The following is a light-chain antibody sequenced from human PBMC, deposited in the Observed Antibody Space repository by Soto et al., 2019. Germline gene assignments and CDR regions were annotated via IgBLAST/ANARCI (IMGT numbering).Light chain of an antibody. CDR3: QEYSKWPLFT. Sequence: EIVVTQSPGILSVSPGDRATLSCRASQSVSTNLAYQQKPGQAPTLLIYAASTRATGIPARFTGSGSGTDFTLTISSLQSEDFAVYYCQEYSKWPLFTFGPGTRVDIK. CDR2: AAS. V-gene: IGKV3-15*01. CDR1: QSVSTN. J-gene: IGKJ3*01.